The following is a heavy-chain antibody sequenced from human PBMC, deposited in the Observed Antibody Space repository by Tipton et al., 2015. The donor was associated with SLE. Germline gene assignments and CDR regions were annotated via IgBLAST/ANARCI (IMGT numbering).Heavy chain of an antibody. J-gene: IGHJ4*02. CDR2: IYTSGST. CDR3: ARDSIAAAGTSDLHFDY. V-gene: IGHV4-61*09. D-gene: IGHD6-13*01. CDR1: GGSISSGSYY. Sequence: TLSLTCTVSGGSISSGSYYWSWIRQPAGKGLEWIGYIYTSGSTNYNPSLKSRVTISVDTSKNHFSLKLSSVTAADTAVYYCARDSIAAAGTSDLHFDYWGQGTLVTVSS.